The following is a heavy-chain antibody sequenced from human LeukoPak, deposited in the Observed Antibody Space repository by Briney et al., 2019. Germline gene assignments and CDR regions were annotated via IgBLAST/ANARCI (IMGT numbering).Heavy chain of an antibody. Sequence: SETLSLTCAVYGGSFSGYYWSWIRQPPGKGLEWIGSIYYSGSTYYNPSLKSRVTISVDTSKNQFSLKLSSVTAADTAVYYCARDVGYRYGMDVWGQGTTVTVSS. V-gene: IGHV4-34*01. CDR2: IYYSGST. J-gene: IGHJ6*02. CDR1: GGSFSGYY. D-gene: IGHD5-18*01. CDR3: ARDVGYRYGMDV.